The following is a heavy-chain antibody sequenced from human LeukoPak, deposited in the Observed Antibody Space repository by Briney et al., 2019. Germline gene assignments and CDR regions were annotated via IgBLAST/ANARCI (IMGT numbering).Heavy chain of an antibody. J-gene: IGHJ4*02. CDR1: GFTFRNYG. Sequence: GSLRLSCAASGFTFRNYGMRWVRQAPDRGLEWVAMIWSDGSKKYYTDSVEGRFTISRDNSQNTLNLQMNSLRDEDTAVYYCTRDRSVSRFDYWGQGTLVTVSS. D-gene: IGHD3-16*02. V-gene: IGHV3-33*01. CDR2: IWSDGSKK. CDR3: TRDRSVSRFDY.